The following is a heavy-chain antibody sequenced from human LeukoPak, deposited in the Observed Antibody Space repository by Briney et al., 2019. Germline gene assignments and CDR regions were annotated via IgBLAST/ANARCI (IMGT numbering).Heavy chain of an antibody. CDR2: VNPHSGGT. CDR3: ARTDNKYDXRLLFN. CDR1: GYTFTEYY. Sequence: VKVSXXAXGYTFTEYYIHWVRQAPGHGLEWMGWVNPHSGGTNFAQGFRGRVTLTRDTSGTTAYMEMNRLRSEDKAIYYCARTDNKYDXRLLFNWGQGTQIIVSS. J-gene: IGHJ4*02. V-gene: IGHV1-2*02. D-gene: IGHD3-22*01.